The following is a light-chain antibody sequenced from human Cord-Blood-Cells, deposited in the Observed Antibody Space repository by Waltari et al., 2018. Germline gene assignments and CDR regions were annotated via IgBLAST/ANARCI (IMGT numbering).Light chain of an antibody. CDR2: EGS. CDR3: CSYAGSSTYV. J-gene: IGLJ1*01. V-gene: IGLV2-23*01. CDR1: SSDVGSYNL. Sequence: QSALTQPASVSGSPGQSIHISRTGTSSDVGSYNLVPWYQQHPGKAPKLRIYEGSKRPSGLSNRCSGSKSGNTASLTISGLQAEDEADYYCCSYAGSSTYVFGTETKVTVL.